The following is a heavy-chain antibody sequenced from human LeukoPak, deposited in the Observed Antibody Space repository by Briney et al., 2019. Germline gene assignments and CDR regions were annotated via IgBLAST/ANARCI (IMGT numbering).Heavy chain of an antibody. V-gene: IGHV1-18*01. D-gene: IGHD3-10*01. J-gene: IGHJ4*02. CDR3: ARDWPISMVYYFDY. CDR1: GYTFNTYG. Sequence: ASVKVSCKASGYTFNTYGISWVRQAPGQGLEWMGWSSAYNGNTNYAQTFQGRVTMTTDTSTSTAYMDLRSLRSDDTAVYYCARDWPISMVYYFDYWGQGTLVTVSS. CDR2: SSAYNGNT.